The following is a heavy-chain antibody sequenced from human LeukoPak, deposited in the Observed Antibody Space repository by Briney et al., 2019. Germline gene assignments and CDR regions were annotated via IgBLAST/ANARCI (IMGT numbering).Heavy chain of an antibody. CDR2: IKQDGSEK. J-gene: IGHJ6*02. CDR3: ARYSSSRDYYYGMDV. CDR1: GFTFSSYW. Sequence: PGGSLRLSCAASGFTFSSYWMSWVRQAPGKGLEWVANIKQDGSEKYYVDSVKGRFTISRDNAKNSLYLQMNSLRAEDTAVYYCARYSSSRDYYYGMDVWGQGTTVTVSS. V-gene: IGHV3-7*05. D-gene: IGHD6-6*01.